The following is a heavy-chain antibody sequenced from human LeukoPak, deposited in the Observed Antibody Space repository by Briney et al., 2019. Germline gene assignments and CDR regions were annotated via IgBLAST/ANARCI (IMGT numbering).Heavy chain of an antibody. CDR2: IYYSGST. Sequence: PPETPCVTCTVSGGSISSYYGSWIRQPPGKGLEWIGYIYYSGSTNYNPSLKSRVTISVDTSKNQFSLKLSSVTAADTAVYYCAREREWDYGDYSDAFAIWGQGRMVTVSS. CDR3: AREREWDYGDYSDAFAI. J-gene: IGHJ3*02. D-gene: IGHD4-17*01. CDR1: GGSISSYY. V-gene: IGHV4-59*01.